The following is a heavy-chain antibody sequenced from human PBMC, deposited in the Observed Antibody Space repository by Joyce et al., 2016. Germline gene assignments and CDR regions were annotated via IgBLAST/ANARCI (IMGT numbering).Heavy chain of an antibody. CDR3: VRGISARPGGPNWFDP. CDR1: GFSFSGYW. D-gene: IGHD6-6*01. V-gene: IGHV3-74*01. CDR2: INTDGSST. Sequence: EVQLVESGGGLVQPGGSLRLSWAASGFSFSGYWIHWVRQAPGKGLVWVSRINTDGSSTRFADSVKGRFTISRDNAKNTLYLQMNSLRAEDTAVYYCVRGISARPGGPNWFDPWGQGTLVTVSS. J-gene: IGHJ5*02.